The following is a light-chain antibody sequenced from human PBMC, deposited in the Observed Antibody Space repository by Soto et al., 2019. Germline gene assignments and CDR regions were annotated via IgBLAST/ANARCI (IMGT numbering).Light chain of an antibody. CDR2: LDSDGSH. CDR1: SGHSSYA. Sequence: QSVLTQSPSASASLGASVTLTCTLSSGHSSYAIAWHQQQPEKGPRYLMKLDSDGSHTKGDAIPDRFSGSSSGAERYLTISSLQAEDEADYYCQTWGTGIHVVFGGGTKVTVL. V-gene: IGLV4-69*01. CDR3: QTWGTGIHVV. J-gene: IGLJ2*01.